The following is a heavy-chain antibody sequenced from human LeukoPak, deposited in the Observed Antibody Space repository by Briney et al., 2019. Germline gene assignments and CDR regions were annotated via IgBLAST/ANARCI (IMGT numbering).Heavy chain of an antibody. CDR2: IWYGGSNK. J-gene: IGHJ4*02. CDR3: AKASMFPDY. Sequence: GRSLRLSCAASGFTFSSYDMHWVRQAPGKGLEWVAVIWYGGSNKYYADSVKGRFTISRDNSKNTLYLQMNSLRAEDTAVYYCAKASMFPDYWGQGTLVTVSS. V-gene: IGHV3-33*06. D-gene: IGHD3-10*02. CDR1: GFTFSSYD.